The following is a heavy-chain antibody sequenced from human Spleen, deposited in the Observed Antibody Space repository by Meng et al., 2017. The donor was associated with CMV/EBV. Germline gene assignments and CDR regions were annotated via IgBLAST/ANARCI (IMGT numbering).Heavy chain of an antibody. D-gene: IGHD6-13*01. CDR3: ARDRFRIGYSSSWYPYYYYGMDV. CDR1: GFTFSNYW. V-gene: IGHV3-74*01. CDR2: IYNDGSST. J-gene: IGHJ6*02. Sequence: GESLKISCAASGFTFSNYWMHWVRQAPGKGMVWVSSIYNDGSSTNYADSVKGRFTISRDNAKNTLFLQMNSLGVEDTAVYYCARDRFRIGYSSSWYPYYYYGMDVWGQGTTVTVSS.